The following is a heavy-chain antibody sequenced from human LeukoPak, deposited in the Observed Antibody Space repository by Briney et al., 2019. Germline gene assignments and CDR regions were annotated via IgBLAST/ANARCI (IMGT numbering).Heavy chain of an antibody. CDR3: ARWASLIYDSNWYAPLDY. V-gene: IGHV1-69*04. CDR1: GGTFSSNE. Sequence: GASVKVSCKASGGTFSSNEISWVRQAPGQGLEWMGRIIPNLGTANYAQSFQGRVTITADKSTSTAYMELSSLRFEDTAVYFCARWASLIYDSNWYAPLDYWGQGTLVIVSS. CDR2: IIPNLGTA. J-gene: IGHJ4*02. D-gene: IGHD6-13*01.